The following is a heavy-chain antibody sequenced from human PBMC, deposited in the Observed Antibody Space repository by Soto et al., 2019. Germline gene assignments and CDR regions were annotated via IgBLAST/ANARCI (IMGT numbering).Heavy chain of an antibody. D-gene: IGHD6-19*01. CDR1: GYSFIKYT. V-gene: IGHV1-3*01. Sequence: QVQLVQSGAEVKKPGASVKVSCKASGYSFIKYTIHWVRQAPGQRLEWMGWINGGDGDMKFSQKFQGRVTMTRDTTASTTYMELSSLGSEDTALYYCARARAIAVGSLTWFDSWGQGTLVTVSS. CDR3: ARARAIAVGSLTWFDS. J-gene: IGHJ5*01. CDR2: INGGDGDM.